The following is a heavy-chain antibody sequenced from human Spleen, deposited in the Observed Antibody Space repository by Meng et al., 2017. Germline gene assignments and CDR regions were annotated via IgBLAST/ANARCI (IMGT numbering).Heavy chain of an antibody. Sequence: GESLKISCAASGFTFSSYAMSWVRQAPGKGLEWVGRSRNKDHSYTTEYAASVKGRFTISRDDSKNSLSLQMNSLKTEDTAVYYCTRLFRGYWPFFDYWGQGTLVTVSS. CDR3: TRLFRGYWPFFDY. CDR2: SRNKDHSYTT. CDR1: GFTFSSYA. V-gene: IGHV3-72*01. D-gene: IGHD3-22*01. J-gene: IGHJ4*02.